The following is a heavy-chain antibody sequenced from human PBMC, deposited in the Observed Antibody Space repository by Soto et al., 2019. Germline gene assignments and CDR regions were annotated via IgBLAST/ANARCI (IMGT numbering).Heavy chain of an antibody. Sequence: QITLKESGPTLVKPTQTLTLTCTFSGFSLSTRGVAVGWFRQPPGKALEWLALIYWDEDKWYSPSLKSRLTITDDTSKNQVVLTITNMDPVDTATYSTAHRPRGYAYYFDYGGQGTLVTVSP. CDR2: IYWDEDK. J-gene: IGHJ4*02. CDR1: GFSLSTRGVA. CDR3: AHRPRGYAYYFDY. D-gene: IGHD5-12*01. V-gene: IGHV2-5*02.